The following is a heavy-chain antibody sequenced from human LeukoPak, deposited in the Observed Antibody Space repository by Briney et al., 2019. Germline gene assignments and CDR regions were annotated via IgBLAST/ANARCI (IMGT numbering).Heavy chain of an antibody. CDR1: GFTFSSSA. CDR3: AKDQRWESPHYLDS. D-gene: IGHD1-26*01. V-gene: IGHV3-23*01. CDR2: ISASGGST. J-gene: IGHJ4*02. Sequence: GGSLRLSCAASGFTFSSSAMSWVRQVPGKGLEWVSGISASGGSTYYADSVRGRFTISRDNSKNTLYVQMNSLRDEDTAVYHCAKDQRWESPHYLDSWGQGTLVTVSS.